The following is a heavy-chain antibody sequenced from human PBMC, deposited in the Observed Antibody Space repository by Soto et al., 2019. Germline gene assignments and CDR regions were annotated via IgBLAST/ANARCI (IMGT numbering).Heavy chain of an antibody. J-gene: IGHJ1*01. CDR2: ISAYNGNT. CDR3: ARERAASSWSSAEYLDN. V-gene: IGHV1-18*01. D-gene: IGHD6-13*01. CDR1: GYTFTSHG. Sequence: ASVKVSCKASGYTFTSHGIHWVRQAPGQGLEWMGWISAYNGNTNYAQKLQGRVTLTRDTSTGTAYMELRSLRSDDTAVYYCARERAASSWSSAEYLDNWGQGTLVTVSS.